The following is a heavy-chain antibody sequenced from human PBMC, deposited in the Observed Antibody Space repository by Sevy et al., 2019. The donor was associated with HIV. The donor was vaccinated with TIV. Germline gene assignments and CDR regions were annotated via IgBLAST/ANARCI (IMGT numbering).Heavy chain of an antibody. Sequence: GESLKISCKGSGYSFTSYWIGWVRQMPGKGLEWMGIFYPGDSGTRNSPSFQGKVTISADKSISTAYLQWSSLKASDSAMHYCGRLSSGWSQGLCDYWGQGTLVTVSS. CDR2: FYPGDSGT. J-gene: IGHJ4*02. CDR3: GRLSSGWSQGLCDY. V-gene: IGHV5-51*01. D-gene: IGHD6-19*01. CDR1: GYSFTSYW.